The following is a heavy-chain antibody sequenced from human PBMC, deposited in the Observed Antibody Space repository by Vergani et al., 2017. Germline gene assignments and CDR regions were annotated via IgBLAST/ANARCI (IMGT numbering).Heavy chain of an antibody. J-gene: IGHJ5*02. CDR1: GFTFSNAW. D-gene: IGHD3-16*01. V-gene: IGHV4-31*02. CDR2: IYYSGST. CDR3: ARDGGGGNGAPAGFDP. Sequence: VQLVESGGGLVKPGGSLRLSCAASGFTFSNAWMSWIRQHPGKGLEWIGYIYYSGSTYYNPSLKSRVTISVDTSKNQFSLKLSSVTAADTAVYYCARDGGGGNGAPAGFDPWGQGTLVTVSS.